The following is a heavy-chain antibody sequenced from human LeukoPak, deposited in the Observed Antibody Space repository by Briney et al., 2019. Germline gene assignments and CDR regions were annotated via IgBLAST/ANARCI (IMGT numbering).Heavy chain of an antibody. D-gene: IGHD2-21*02. CDR2: ISYDGSNK. V-gene: IGHV3-30-3*01. J-gene: IGHJ3*02. Sequence: HTGGSLRLSCAASGFTFSSYAMPWVRQAPGKGLEWVAVISYDGSNKYYADSVKGRFTISRDNSKNTLYLQMNSLRAEDTAVYYCARTPGPTAEPPADAFDIWGQGTMVTVSS. CDR3: ARTPGPTAEPPADAFDI. CDR1: GFTFSSYA.